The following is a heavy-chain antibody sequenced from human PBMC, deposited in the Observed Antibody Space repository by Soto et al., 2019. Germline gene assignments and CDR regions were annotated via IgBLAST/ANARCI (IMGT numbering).Heavy chain of an antibody. CDR1: GFNINTNG. D-gene: IGHD1-26*01. Sequence: GGSLRLSCATSGFNINTNGMTWVRQAPGKGLEWVSIISEDSGNTYYAESVKGRFNVSRDNSKNTLYLQMNSLTAEDTATYYCVIYNNWEDPGWGQGTLVTVSS. J-gene: IGHJ4*02. CDR3: VIYNNWEDPG. V-gene: IGHV3-23*01. CDR2: ISEDSGNT.